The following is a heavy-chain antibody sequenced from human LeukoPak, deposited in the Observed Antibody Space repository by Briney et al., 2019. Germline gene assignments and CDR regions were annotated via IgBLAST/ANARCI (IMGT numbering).Heavy chain of an antibody. D-gene: IGHD3-10*01. CDR3: AGGGWFGEAYVDY. CDR1: GGTFSSYA. CDR2: IIPIFGTA. V-gene: IGHV1-69*13. J-gene: IGHJ4*02. Sequence: ASVKVSCKASGGTFSSYAISWVRQAPGQGLEWMGGIIPIFGTANYAQKFQGRVTITADESTSTAYMELSSLRSDDTAVYYCAGGGWFGEAYVDYWGQGTLVTVSS.